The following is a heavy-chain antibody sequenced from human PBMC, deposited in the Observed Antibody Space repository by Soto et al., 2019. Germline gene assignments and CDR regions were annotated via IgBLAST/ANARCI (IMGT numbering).Heavy chain of an antibody. Sequence: RASVKVSCKASGYTFTGYYMHWVRQAPGQGLEWMGIINPSGGSTSYAQKFQGRVTMTRDTSTSTVYMELSSLRSEDTAVYYCARTLDCSSTSCYLKRVYYGMDVWGQGTTVTVSS. CDR3: ARTLDCSSTSCYLKRVYYGMDV. CDR1: GYTFTGYY. D-gene: IGHD2-2*01. CDR2: INPSGGST. J-gene: IGHJ6*02. V-gene: IGHV1-46*01.